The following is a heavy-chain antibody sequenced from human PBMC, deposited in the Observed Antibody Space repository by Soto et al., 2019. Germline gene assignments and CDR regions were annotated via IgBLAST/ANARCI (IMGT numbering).Heavy chain of an antibody. V-gene: IGHV3-33*01. CDR1: GFTFSSYG. Sequence: GGSLRLSCAASGFTFSSYGMHWVRQAPGKGLEWVAVIWYDGSNKYYADSVKGRFTISRDNSKNTLYLQMNSLRAEDTAVYYGARDIAATNQYYYYYGMDVWGQGTTVTVSS. CDR3: ARDIAATNQYYYYYGMDV. J-gene: IGHJ6*02. CDR2: IWYDGSNK. D-gene: IGHD6-13*01.